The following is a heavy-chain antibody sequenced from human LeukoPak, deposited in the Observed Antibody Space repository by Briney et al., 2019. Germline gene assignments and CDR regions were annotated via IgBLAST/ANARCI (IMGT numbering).Heavy chain of an antibody. D-gene: IGHD3-10*01. J-gene: IGHJ6*02. CDR2: IYSGGST. Sequence: GGPLRLSCAASGFTVSSNYMSWVRQAPGKGLEWVSVIYSGGSTYYADSVKGRFTISRDNSKNTLYLQMNSLRAEDTAVYYCARDSPYYGSGINDYYYGMDVWGQGTTVTVSS. V-gene: IGHV3-53*01. CDR3: ARDSPYYGSGINDYYYGMDV. CDR1: GFTVSSNY.